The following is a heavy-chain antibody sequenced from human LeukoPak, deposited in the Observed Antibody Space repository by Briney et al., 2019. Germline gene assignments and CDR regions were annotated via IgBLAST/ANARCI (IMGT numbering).Heavy chain of an antibody. J-gene: IGHJ4*02. Sequence: GGSLRLSCAASGFTFSSYGMHWVRQAPGKGLEWVANIKPDGSEKHYVDSVKGRFTFSRDNAKNSLYLQMNGLRAEDMAVYYCARLAAGSDYFDYWGQGTLVTVSS. CDR2: IKPDGSEK. D-gene: IGHD6-13*01. CDR3: ARLAAGSDYFDY. CDR1: GFTFSSYG. V-gene: IGHV3-7*04.